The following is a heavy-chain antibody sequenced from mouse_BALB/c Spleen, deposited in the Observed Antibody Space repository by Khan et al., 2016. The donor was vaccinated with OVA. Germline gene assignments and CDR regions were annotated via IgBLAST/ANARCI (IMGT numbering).Heavy chain of an antibody. D-gene: IGHD1-2*01. Sequence: QVQLQQSGAELARPGASVKLSCKASGYTFTDYYINWVKQRTGQGLEWIGEISPGSGDTFYNAKFKGKATLTADKSSSTAYMQLSSLTSEASAVYFGARRNYFGYTFAYGGQGTLVTVAA. CDR2: ISPGSGDT. V-gene: IGHV1-77*01. CDR3: ARRNYFGYTFAY. CDR1: GYTFTDYY. J-gene: IGHJ3*01.